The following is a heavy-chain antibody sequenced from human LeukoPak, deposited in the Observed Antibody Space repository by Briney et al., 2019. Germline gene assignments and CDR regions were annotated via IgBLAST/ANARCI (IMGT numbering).Heavy chain of an antibody. V-gene: IGHV4-38-2*01. CDR1: GFSISGGYY. Sequence: SETLSLTCAVSGFSISGGYYWGWIRQPPGKGLEWIGSIYHSGSTHYNPSLKSRVTISVDTSKNQFSLKLSSVTAADTAVYYCARNGTNNCFDYWRQGTLVTVSS. CDR3: ARNGTNNCFDY. CDR2: IYHSGST. D-gene: IGHD2-2*01. J-gene: IGHJ4*02.